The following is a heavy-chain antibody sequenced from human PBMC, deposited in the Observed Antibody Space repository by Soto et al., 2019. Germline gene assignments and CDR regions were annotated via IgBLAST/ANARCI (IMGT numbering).Heavy chain of an antibody. CDR1: VFTFSSYA. V-gene: IGHV3-23*01. D-gene: IGHD6-19*01. CDR3: AKIDRIAVAGPVPCYFDY. J-gene: IGHJ4*02. CDR2: ISGSGGST. Sequence: WWSLRLSCAASVFTFSSYAMSWLRQAPGKGLEWVSAISGSGGSTYYAESVKGRFTISRDNSKDTLYLQMNSPRAEDTAVYSCAKIDRIAVAGPVPCYFDYWGQGTLVTVSS.